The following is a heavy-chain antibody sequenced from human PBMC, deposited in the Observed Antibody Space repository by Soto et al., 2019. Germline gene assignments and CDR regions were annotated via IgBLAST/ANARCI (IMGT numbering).Heavy chain of an antibody. V-gene: IGHV1-2*04. CDR3: AIAPRDSSGYPQYDFDY. CDR1: GYTFTGYY. Sequence: QVQLVQSGAEVKKPGASVKVSCKASGYTFTGYYMHWVRQAPGQGLEWMGWINPNSGGTNYAQKFQGWVTMTRDTSISTAYMALSRLRSDDTAVYYCAIAPRDSSGYPQYDFDYWGQGTLVTVSS. CDR2: INPNSGGT. D-gene: IGHD3-22*01. J-gene: IGHJ4*02.